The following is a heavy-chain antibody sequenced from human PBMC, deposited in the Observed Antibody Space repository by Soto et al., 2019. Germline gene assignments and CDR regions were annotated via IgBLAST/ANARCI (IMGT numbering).Heavy chain of an antibody. D-gene: IGHD2-2*01. Sequence: ASVKVSCKASGYTFTSYGISWVRQAPGQGLEWMGWISDYNGNTNYAQKLQRRVTMTTDTSTSKAYLELRSVTSDDTAVYYCARDRSIVVVPAADYYYYYGVDLWGQGTPVTVSS. J-gene: IGHJ6*02. CDR3: ARDRSIVVVPAADYYYYYGVDL. CDR2: ISDYNGNT. CDR1: GYTFTSYG. V-gene: IGHV1-18*04.